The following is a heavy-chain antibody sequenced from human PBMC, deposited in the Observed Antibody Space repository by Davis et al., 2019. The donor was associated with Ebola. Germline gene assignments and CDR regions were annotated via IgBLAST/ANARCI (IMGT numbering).Heavy chain of an antibody. D-gene: IGHD6-6*01. CDR1: GHTFSTYD. CDR2: MNPKSGRT. Sequence: ASVKVSCKASGHTFSTYDINWVRQATGQGLEWMGWMNPKSGRTGYAQKFQDRVTMTRNTSVSTAYIELSSLTSDDTAVYYCARPLAARPTGTYFYYYYMDVWGTGTTVTVSS. CDR3: ARPLAARPTGTYFYYYYMDV. V-gene: IGHV1-8*01. J-gene: IGHJ6*03.